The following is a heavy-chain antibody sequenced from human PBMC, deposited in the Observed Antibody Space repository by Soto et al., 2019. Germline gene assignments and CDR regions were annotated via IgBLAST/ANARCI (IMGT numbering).Heavy chain of an antibody. J-gene: IGHJ4*02. V-gene: IGHV4-59*11. Sequence: PSETLSVTCTVAEGSIVGHGWSWIRQPPGKGLEWIGYIYYSGSTNYNPSLKSRVTISVDTSKNQFSLKLSSVTAADTAVYYCARFVGWLQSFDYWGQGTLVTVSS. CDR3: ARFVGWLQSFDY. D-gene: IGHD4-4*01. CDR1: EGSIVGHG. CDR2: IYYSGST.